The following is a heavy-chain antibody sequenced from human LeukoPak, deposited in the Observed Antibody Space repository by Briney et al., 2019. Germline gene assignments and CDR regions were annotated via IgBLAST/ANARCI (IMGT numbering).Heavy chain of an antibody. D-gene: IGHD6-6*01. CDR2: ISWNSGAI. J-gene: IGHJ4*02. V-gene: IGHV3-9*01. Sequence: GGSLRLSCAASGFTFDDYAMHWVRQAPGKGLEWVSGISWNSGAIGYADSVKGRFTISRDNAKNSLYLQMNSLRAEDTAVYYCARGRVAAPRIHFDYWGQGTLVTVSS. CDR3: ARGRVAAPRIHFDY. CDR1: GFTFDDYA.